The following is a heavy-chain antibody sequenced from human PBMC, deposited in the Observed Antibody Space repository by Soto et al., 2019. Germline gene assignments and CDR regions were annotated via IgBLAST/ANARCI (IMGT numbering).Heavy chain of an antibody. Sequence: GGSLRLSCAASGFTFSSYAMHWVRQAPGKGLEWVAVISYDGSNKYYADSVKGRFTISRDNSKNTLYLQMNSLRAEDTAVYYCARDLHSSSSCSDFCGQGILVTVSS. CDR2: ISYDGSNK. D-gene: IGHD6-6*01. V-gene: IGHV3-30-3*01. CDR3: ARDLHSSSSCSDF. J-gene: IGHJ4*02. CDR1: GFTFSSYA.